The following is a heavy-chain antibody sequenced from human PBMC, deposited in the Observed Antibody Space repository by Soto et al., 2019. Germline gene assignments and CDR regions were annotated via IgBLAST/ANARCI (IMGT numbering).Heavy chain of an antibody. CDR3: ARVLMVRGVIYYYGMDV. Sequence: QITLKESGPTLVKPTQTLTLTCTFSGFSLSTSGVGVGWIRQPPGKALEWLALIYWNDDKRYSPSLKSRLTSTKDTSKNQVVLTMTNMDPVDTATYYCARVLMVRGVIYYYGMDVWGQGTTVTVSS. V-gene: IGHV2-5*01. CDR1: GFSLSTSGVG. J-gene: IGHJ6*02. CDR2: IYWNDDK. D-gene: IGHD3-10*01.